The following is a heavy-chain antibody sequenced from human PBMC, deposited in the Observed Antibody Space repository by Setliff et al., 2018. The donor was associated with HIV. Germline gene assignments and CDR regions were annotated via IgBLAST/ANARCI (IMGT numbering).Heavy chain of an antibody. CDR1: GGSINSGNYY. CDR3: ARSPSGYGSGSYYHYYYYGMDV. Sequence: SETLSLTSSVSGGSINSGNYYGGWISQTRGKGLEWIGEINHIGSTKYNPSLKSRVTISVDTSKNQFSLKLSSVTAADTAVYYCARSPSGYGSGSYYHYYYYGMDVWGQGTTVTVSS. D-gene: IGHD3-10*01. V-gene: IGHV4-39*07. J-gene: IGHJ6*02. CDR2: INHIGST.